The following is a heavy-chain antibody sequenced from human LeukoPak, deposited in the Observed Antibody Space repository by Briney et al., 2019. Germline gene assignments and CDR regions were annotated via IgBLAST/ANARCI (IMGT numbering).Heavy chain of an antibody. J-gene: IGHJ4*02. CDR1: GYSISSGYY. D-gene: IGHD4-23*01. CDR2: MYHSGST. Sequence: SETLSLTCAVSGYSISSGYYWGWIRQPPGKGLDWIASMYHSGSTYYNPSLKSRVTISVDTSKNQFSLRLSSVTAADTAVYYCAKQGPTVVTHFDTWGQGTLVTVTS. V-gene: IGHV4-38-2*01. CDR3: AKQGPTVVTHFDT.